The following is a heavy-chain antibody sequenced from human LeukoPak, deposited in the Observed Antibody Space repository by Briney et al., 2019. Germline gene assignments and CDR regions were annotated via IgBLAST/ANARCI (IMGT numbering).Heavy chain of an antibody. D-gene: IGHD4-23*01. J-gene: IGHJ4*02. CDR1: GGSLSGYY. CDR3: ARHPSGGNPLEW. V-gene: IGHV4-34*01. CDR2: INHSEET. Sequence: SGTLSLTCAVYGGSLSGYYWSWIRQPPGKGLEWIGEINHSEETNYNPSLKSRVTISIDTSKNQFSLKLNSVTAADTAVYYCARHPSGGNPLEWWGQGTLVTVSS.